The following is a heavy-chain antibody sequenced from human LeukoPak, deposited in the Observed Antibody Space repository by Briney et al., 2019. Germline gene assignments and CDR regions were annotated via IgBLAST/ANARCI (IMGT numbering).Heavy chain of an antibody. CDR1: GGSISSSRYY. CDR2: IYYSGST. CDR3: ARENSGFDHYFDF. D-gene: IGHD5-12*01. Sequence: PSETLSLTCTVSGGSISSSRYYWSWIRQYPGKGLEWIGNIYYSGSTYYNPSLKRRLTIAVDTSKNQFSLKLNSVTAADTAVYFCARENSGFDHYFDFWAREPWSPSPQ. V-gene: IGHV4-31*03. J-gene: IGHJ4*02.